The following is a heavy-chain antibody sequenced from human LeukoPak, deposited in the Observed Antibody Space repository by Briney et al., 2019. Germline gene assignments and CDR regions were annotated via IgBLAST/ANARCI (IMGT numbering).Heavy chain of an antibody. CDR1: GGSISRSSYY. Sequence: SETLSLTCTVSGGSISRSSYYWGWIRQPPGKGLEYIGNIYYSGSTDYNPSLKSRVTISVDMSKDQFSLKLSSVTAADTAVYYCARQAAQTYDYWGQGTLVTVSS. CDR3: ARQAAQTYDY. J-gene: IGHJ4*02. CDR2: IYYSGST. V-gene: IGHV4-39*01.